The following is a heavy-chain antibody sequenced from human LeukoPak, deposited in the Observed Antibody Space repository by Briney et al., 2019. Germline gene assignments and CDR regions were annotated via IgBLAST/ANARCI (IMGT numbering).Heavy chain of an antibody. D-gene: IGHD2-15*01. Sequence: GSLRLSCAASGFTVSSNYMSWVRQAPGEGLEWVSVIYSGGSTYYADSVKGRFTISRDNSKNTLYLQMNSLRAEDTAVYYCARGGPDYYFDCWGQGTLVTVSS. CDR3: ARGGPDYYFDC. V-gene: IGHV3-66*02. J-gene: IGHJ4*02. CDR2: IYSGGST. CDR1: GFTVSSNY.